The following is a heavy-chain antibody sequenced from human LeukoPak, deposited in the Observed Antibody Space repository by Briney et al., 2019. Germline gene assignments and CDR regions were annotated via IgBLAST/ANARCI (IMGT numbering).Heavy chain of an antibody. D-gene: IGHD6-13*01. J-gene: IGHJ5*02. CDR2: IKPDGSER. V-gene: IGHV3-7*01. CDR1: GFTLSSYW. CDR3: ARGIEGVGAAWFDP. Sequence: PGGSLRLSCAASGFTLSSYWMSWVRQAPGKGLEWVANIKPDGSERYYGDSVKGRFTISRDNAKNSLYLQMNSLRAEDTAVYYCARGIEGVGAAWFDPWGQGTLVTVSS.